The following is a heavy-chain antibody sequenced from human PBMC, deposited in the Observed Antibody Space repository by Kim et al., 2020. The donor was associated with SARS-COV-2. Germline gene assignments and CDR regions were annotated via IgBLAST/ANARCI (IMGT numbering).Heavy chain of an antibody. CDR2: INPNSGGT. V-gene: IGHV1-2*02. D-gene: IGHD2-15*01. Sequence: ASVKVSCKGSGYTFSDYYAHWVRQAPGQGLEWMGWINPNSGGTKYTQKFQGRVTMTTDTSISTAYMDLSSLTSDDTAVYFCVRALSYCSGGSCYPWGQGT. CDR3: VRALSYCSGGSCYP. CDR1: GYTFSDYY. J-gene: IGHJ5*02.